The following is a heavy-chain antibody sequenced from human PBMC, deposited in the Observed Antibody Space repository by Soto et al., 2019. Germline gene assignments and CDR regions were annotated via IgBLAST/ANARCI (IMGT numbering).Heavy chain of an antibody. CDR2: ISAYNGNT. Sequence: GASVKVSCKASGYTFASYAISWMRQAPGQGLEWMGWISAYNGNTGYAQKFQGRVTMTRNTSISTAYMELRSLRSDDTAVYYCARLLATGYFDYWGQGTLVTVSS. CDR3: ARLLATGYFDY. J-gene: IGHJ4*02. CDR1: GYTFASYA. V-gene: IGHV1-18*01.